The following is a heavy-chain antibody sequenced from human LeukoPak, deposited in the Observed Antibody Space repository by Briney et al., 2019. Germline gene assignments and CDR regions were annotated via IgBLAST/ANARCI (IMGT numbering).Heavy chain of an antibody. D-gene: IGHD6-19*01. CDR2: ISSSGNTT. V-gene: IGHV3-11*04. CDR1: GFTFSNYN. CDR3: ARDGGSAWFLDY. J-gene: IGHJ4*02. Sequence: PGGSLRLSCAASGFTFSNYNMSWIRQTPGKGLEWVSYISSSGNTTKNADSVKGRFTITRDNAKNSLYLQMNSLRAEDTAVYYCARDGGSAWFLDYWGQGTLVTVSS.